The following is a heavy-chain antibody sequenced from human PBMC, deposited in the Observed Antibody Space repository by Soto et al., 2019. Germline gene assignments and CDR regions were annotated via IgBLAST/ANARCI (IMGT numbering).Heavy chain of an antibody. V-gene: IGHV4-39*01. J-gene: IGHJ4*02. D-gene: IGHD6-13*01. CDR1: GGSISSSSYY. Sequence: QLQLQESGPGLVKPSETLSLTCTVSGGSISSSSYYWGWIRQPPGKGLEWIGSIYYSGSTYYNPSLKSRVTISVDTSKNQFSLKLSSVTAADTAVYYCASFLQGGSSSWYFDYWGQGTLVTVSS. CDR2: IYYSGST. CDR3: ASFLQGGSSSWYFDY.